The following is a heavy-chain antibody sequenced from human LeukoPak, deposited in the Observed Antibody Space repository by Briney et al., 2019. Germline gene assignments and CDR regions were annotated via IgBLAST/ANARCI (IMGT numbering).Heavy chain of an antibody. CDR3: ARRGAARRYDGMDV. V-gene: IGHV4-59*08. Sequence: KPSETLSLTCPVSGGFISSYYWSWIRQPPGKGLEWIAYINYSGSTIYNPSLKSRVTISLDTSKNQFSLKLSSMTDADTAVYYCARRGAARRYDGMDVWGQGTTVTVSS. D-gene: IGHD6-6*01. J-gene: IGHJ6*02. CDR2: INYSGST. CDR1: GGFISSYY.